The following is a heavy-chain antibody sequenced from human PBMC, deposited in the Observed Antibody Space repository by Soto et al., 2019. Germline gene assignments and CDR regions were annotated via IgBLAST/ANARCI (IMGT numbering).Heavy chain of an antibody. J-gene: IGHJ4*02. D-gene: IGHD3-16*01. Sequence: GGSLRLSCAASGFTFSGSAMHWVRQAPGKGLEWVSYISGSGSNIYHADSVKGRFTVSRDNARNSLYLQMNSLRADDTGVYYCARGTGELDYWGQGTLVTVSS. CDR2: ISGSGSNI. CDR1: GFTFSGSA. V-gene: IGHV3-48*03. CDR3: ARGTGELDY.